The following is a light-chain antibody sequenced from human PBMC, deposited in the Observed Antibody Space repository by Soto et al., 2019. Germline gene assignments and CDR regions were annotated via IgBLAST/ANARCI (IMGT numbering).Light chain of an antibody. V-gene: IGLV2-14*01. CDR3: SSYTSSSIPYV. CDR1: SSDVGGYSY. J-gene: IGLJ1*01. Sequence: QSALTQPASVSGSPGQSITISCTGTSSDVGGYSYVSWYQQHPGKAPKLMIYEVSNRPSGVSNRFSGSKSGNTASLTISGLQAEDEADYYCSSYTSSSIPYVFGTGTKLTVL. CDR2: EVS.